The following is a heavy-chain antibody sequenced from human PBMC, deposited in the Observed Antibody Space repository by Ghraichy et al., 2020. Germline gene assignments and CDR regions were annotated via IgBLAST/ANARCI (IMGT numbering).Heavy chain of an antibody. CDR1: GFTFSDYT. CDR3: AKNMLSSAPHITSWNSFDR. V-gene: IGHV3-23*01. CDR2: ISGGTNI. Sequence: GGSLRLSCAASGFTFSDYTMHWVRLAPGKGLDWVATISGGTNIYHADSVKGRFSISRDNSKNTLYLQMNSLRVEDTAVYYCAKNMLSSAPHITSWNSFDRWGQGTQVTVAS. J-gene: IGHJ4*02. D-gene: IGHD6-13*01.